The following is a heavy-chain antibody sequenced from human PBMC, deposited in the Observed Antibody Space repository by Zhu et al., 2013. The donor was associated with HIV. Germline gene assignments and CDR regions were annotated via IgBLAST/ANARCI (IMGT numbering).Heavy chain of an antibody. CDR1: GYTFTSYG. J-gene: IGHJ4*02. CDR2: IIPIFGTA. D-gene: IGHD3-10*01. CDR3: ARPANGVRGGPSPYYFDY. Sequence: QVQLVQSGAEVKKPGASVKVSCKASGYTFTSYGISWVRQAPGQGLEWMGGIIPIFGTANYAQKFQGRVTITADKSTSTAYMELSSLRSEDTAVYYCARPANGVRGGPSPYYFDYWGQGTLVTVSS. V-gene: IGHV1-69*06.